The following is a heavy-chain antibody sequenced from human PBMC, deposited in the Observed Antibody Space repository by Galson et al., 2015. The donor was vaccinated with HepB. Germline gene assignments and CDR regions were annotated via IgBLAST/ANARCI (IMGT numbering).Heavy chain of an antibody. CDR3: VRGGVEYNYATGGYGSTLDI. CDR2: IDERTT. CDR1: GFTFSSSI. Sequence: SLRLSCAGSGFTFSSSIINWVRQAPGEGLEWVSFIDERTTNYADSVKGRFTIPRDNAQNSVFLQMDSLRAEDTAFYYCVRGGVEYNYATGGYGSTLDIWGQGTMVTVSS. J-gene: IGHJ3*02. D-gene: IGHD1-20*01. V-gene: IGHV3-21*04.